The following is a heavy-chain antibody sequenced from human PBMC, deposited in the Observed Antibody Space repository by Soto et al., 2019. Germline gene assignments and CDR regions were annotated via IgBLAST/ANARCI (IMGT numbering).Heavy chain of an antibody. CDR1: GYTFTSSW. J-gene: IGHJ6*02. D-gene: IGHD3-3*01. CDR2: IYPGDSHT. CDR3: ARALSGGVYQLVMDV. Sequence: PGESLKIFCKTSGYTFTSSWIAWIRQLPEKALDWMWLIYPGDSHTTYSPSFQGQVTISADKSISTAYLQWSTLKVSDTAMHLCARALSGGVYQLVMDVWGQGTTVTVSS. V-gene: IGHV5-51*01.